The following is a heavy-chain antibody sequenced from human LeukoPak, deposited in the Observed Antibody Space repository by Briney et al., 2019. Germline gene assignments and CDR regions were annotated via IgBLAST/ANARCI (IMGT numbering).Heavy chain of an antibody. Sequence: SQTLSLTCAVSGGSISSTSYYWSWIRQPPGKGLEWIGYIYHSGSTYYNPSLKSRVTISQDRSKNQFSLKLSSVTAADTAVYYCARNPSKMAAFDYWGQGTLVTVSP. V-gene: IGHV4-30-2*01. J-gene: IGHJ4*02. D-gene: IGHD5-24*01. CDR3: ARNPSKMAAFDY. CDR2: IYHSGST. CDR1: GGSISSTSYY.